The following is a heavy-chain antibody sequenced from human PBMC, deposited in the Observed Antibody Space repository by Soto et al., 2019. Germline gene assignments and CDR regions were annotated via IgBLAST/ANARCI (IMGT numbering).Heavy chain of an antibody. J-gene: IGHJ5*02. CDR2: IYYSGST. CDR3: ASARTGSGWYGNWFDP. CDR1: GGSISSSSYY. V-gene: IGHV4-31*03. Sequence: PSETLSLTCTVSGGSISSSSYYWGWIRQHPGKGLEWIGYIYYSGSTYYNPSLKSRVTISVDTSKNQFSLKLSSVTAADTAVYYCASARTGSGWYGNWFDPWGQGTLVTVSS. D-gene: IGHD6-19*01.